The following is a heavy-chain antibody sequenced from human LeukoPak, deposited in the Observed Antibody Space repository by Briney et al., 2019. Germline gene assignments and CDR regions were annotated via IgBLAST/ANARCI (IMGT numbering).Heavy chain of an antibody. CDR2: ISYDGSNK. CDR3: AKETYGDYRGGTFDY. D-gene: IGHD4-17*01. J-gene: IGHJ4*02. V-gene: IGHV3-30*18. Sequence: GGSLRLSCAVSGFTFSSFGMHWVRHAPGKGREWVAAISYDGSNKYYADSVKGRFTISRDNSKSTLYLQMNSLRAEDTAVYYCAKETYGDYRGGTFDYWGQGTLVTVSS. CDR1: GFTFSSFG.